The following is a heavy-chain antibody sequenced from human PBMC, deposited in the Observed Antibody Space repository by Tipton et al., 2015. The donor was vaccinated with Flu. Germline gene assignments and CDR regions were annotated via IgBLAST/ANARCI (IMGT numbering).Heavy chain of an antibody. V-gene: IGHV3-53*01. J-gene: IGHJ4*02. CDR3: ARVVRSRNYFDS. CDR1: GFSVSTNY. Sequence: SLRLSCVASGFSVSTNYMTWVRQAPGKGLEWVSIIYSGVNTYYADSVKGRFTISRDNSQNIVYLQMNSLRADDTAVYYCARVVRSRNYFDSWGQGTLVTVSS. CDR2: IYSGVNT. D-gene: IGHD6-13*01.